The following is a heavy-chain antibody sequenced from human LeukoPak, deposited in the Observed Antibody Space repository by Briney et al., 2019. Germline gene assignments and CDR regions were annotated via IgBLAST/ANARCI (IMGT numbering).Heavy chain of an antibody. Sequence: GGSLRLSCVASGITFSRHGMGWFRQAPGKGLEWVAVIAEDGGVKQYADSVKGRFTVFRDNSKSTLYLQMNGLSVEDTAIYYCAREATWGEWYFDHWGQGTPVTVSS. CDR1: GITFSRHG. CDR2: IAEDGGVK. J-gene: IGHJ4*02. D-gene: IGHD3-3*01. CDR3: AREATWGEWYFDH. V-gene: IGHV3-30*03.